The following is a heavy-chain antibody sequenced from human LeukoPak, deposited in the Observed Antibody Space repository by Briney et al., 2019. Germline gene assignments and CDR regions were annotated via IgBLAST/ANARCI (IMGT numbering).Heavy chain of an antibody. CDR3: ARLPSSWFADFDY. CDR2: IYPGDSDT. CDR1: GYTFTNYW. V-gene: IGHV5-51*01. D-gene: IGHD6-13*01. Sequence: GESLKISCXGSGYTFTNYWIGWVRPRPGKGLEWMEIIYPGDSDTRYSPSFQGQVTISADESISTAYLQWSSLKASDTAMYYCARLPSSWFADFDYWGQGTLVTVSS. J-gene: IGHJ4*02.